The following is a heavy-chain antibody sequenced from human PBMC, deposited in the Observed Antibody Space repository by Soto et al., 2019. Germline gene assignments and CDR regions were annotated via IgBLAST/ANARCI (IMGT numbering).Heavy chain of an antibody. CDR2: INHRGNT. Sequence: QVQLQQWGAGLLKPSETLSLTCAVYVGSFRGYYWNWIRQPPGKGLEWIGEINHRGNTNYDPSLKSRVTISVDTSKNQFSLKLSSVTAADTAVYYCGRHSDRSGLDSWGQGTLVTVSS. V-gene: IGHV4-34*01. CDR1: VGSFRGYY. D-gene: IGHD3-22*01. CDR3: GRHSDRSGLDS. J-gene: IGHJ4*02.